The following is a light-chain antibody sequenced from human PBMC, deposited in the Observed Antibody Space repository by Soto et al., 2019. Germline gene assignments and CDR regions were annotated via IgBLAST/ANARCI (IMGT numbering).Light chain of an antibody. CDR1: QSVNNNY. CDR3: QQYGSSPRT. Sequence: EIVLTQSPGTLSLSPGERATLSCRASQSVNNNYLAWFQQKPGQAPRLLIHGASSRATGIPDRFSGSGYGTDFTLTISRLEPEDFAVYYCQQYGSSPRTFGQGTKVEIK. J-gene: IGKJ1*01. CDR2: GAS. V-gene: IGKV3-20*01.